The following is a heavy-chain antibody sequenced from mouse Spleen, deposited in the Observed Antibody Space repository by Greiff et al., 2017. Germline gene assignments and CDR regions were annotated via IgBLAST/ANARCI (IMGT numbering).Heavy chain of an antibody. CDR1: GYTFTDYY. CDR3: APYYGNYGYAMDY. D-gene: IGHD2-10*01. V-gene: IGHV1-19*01. J-gene: IGHJ4*01. Sequence: VQLQQSGPVLVKPGASVKMSCKASGYTFTDYYMNWVKQSHGKSLEWIGVINPYNGGTSYNQKFKGKATLTVDKSSSTAYMELNSLTSEDSAVYYCAPYYGNYGYAMDYWGQGTSVTVSS. CDR2: INPYNGGT.